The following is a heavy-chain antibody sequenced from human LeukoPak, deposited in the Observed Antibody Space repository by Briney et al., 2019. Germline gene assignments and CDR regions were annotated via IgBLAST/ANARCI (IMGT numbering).Heavy chain of an antibody. CDR3: ARVSKLGCSGVTCYSAFDN. D-gene: IGHD2-15*01. CDR1: GYTFSAYY. V-gene: IGHV1-2*02. Sequence: GASVKVSCKASGYTFSAYYIHWVRQAPGQGLEWMGWINPNSGGTDYAQKFQGRVTMTRDTSISTASMELNSLTSDDTAVYYCARVSKLGCSGVTCYSAFDNWGQGSLVTVSS. J-gene: IGHJ4*02. CDR2: INPNSGGT.